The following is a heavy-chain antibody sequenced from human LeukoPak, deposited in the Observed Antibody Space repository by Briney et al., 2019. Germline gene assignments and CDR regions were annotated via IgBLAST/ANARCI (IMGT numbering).Heavy chain of an antibody. Sequence: GGSLRLFCAASGFTVSSNYMSWVRQAPGKGLEWVSVIYSGGSTNYAGSVKGRFTISRDNSENTLYLQLNSLRAEDTALYYCAKGYSSAWYYFDCWGQGTLVTVSS. CDR3: AKGYSSAWYYFDC. CDR1: GFTVSSNY. V-gene: IGHV3-53*01. CDR2: IYSGGST. D-gene: IGHD6-19*01. J-gene: IGHJ4*02.